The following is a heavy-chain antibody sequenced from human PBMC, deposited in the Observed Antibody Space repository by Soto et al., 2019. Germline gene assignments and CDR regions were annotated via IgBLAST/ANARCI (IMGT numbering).Heavy chain of an antibody. CDR1: GGSISSSNW. D-gene: IGHD3-10*01. CDR3: ARDISGSYPGYYYYYGMDV. CDR2: IYHSGST. J-gene: IGHJ6*02. V-gene: IGHV4-4*02. Sequence: SETLSLTCAVSGGSISSSNWWSWVRQPPGKGLEWIGEIYHSGSTNYNPSLKSRVTISVDKSKSQFSLKLSSVTAADTAVYYCARDISGSYPGYYYYYGMDVWGQGTTVTVSS.